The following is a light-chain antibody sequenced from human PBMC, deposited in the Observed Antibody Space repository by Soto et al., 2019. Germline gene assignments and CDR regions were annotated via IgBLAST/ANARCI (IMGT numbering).Light chain of an antibody. J-gene: IGKJ4*01. Sequence: EIVLTQSPVTLSLSPGERATLSCRASQSVGSYFAWYQQKPGQAPTLLIYDASRRATGIPARFSGSGSGTDFTLTISSLEPEDFAVYYCQQRSDWPSTFGGGTRVEIK. CDR3: QQRSDWPST. CDR1: QSVGSY. V-gene: IGKV3-11*01. CDR2: DAS.